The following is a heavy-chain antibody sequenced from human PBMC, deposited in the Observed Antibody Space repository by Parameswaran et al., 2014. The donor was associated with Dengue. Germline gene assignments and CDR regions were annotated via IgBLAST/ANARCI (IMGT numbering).Heavy chain of an antibody. CDR2: ISSSSSYI. J-gene: IGHJ6*02. D-gene: IGHD2-2*01. Sequence: VRQAPGKGLEWVSSISSSSSYIYYADSVKGRFTISRDNAKNSLYLQMNSLRAEDTAVYYCARDRFRIVVVPAAQSSYYGMDVWGQGTTVTVSS. CDR3: ARDRFRIVVVPAAQSSYYGMDV. V-gene: IGHV3-21*01.